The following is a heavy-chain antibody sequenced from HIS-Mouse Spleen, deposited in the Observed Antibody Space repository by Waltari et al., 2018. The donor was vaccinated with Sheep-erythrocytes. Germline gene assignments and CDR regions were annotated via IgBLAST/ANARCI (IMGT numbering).Heavy chain of an antibody. CDR3: ARITSYYDFWSTYNKDYFDY. J-gene: IGHJ4*02. D-gene: IGHD3-3*01. Sequence: QVTLKESGPVLMKPTETLTLTCTVSGFSLSNARMGVSWIRQPPGKALEWLAHIFSNDEKSYSTSLKRRLTISKDTSKSQVVLTMTNMDPVDTATYYCARITSYYDFWSTYNKDYFDYWGQGTLVTVSS. CDR1: GFSLSNARMG. CDR2: IFSNDEK. V-gene: IGHV2-26*01.